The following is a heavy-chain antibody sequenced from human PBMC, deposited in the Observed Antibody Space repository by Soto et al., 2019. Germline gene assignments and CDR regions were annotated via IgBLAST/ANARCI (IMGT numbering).Heavy chain of an antibody. CDR2: ISYDGSNK. V-gene: IGHV3-30-3*01. J-gene: IGHJ5*02. CDR3: ARDGLEASYYDFWSGYYESLGVYWFDP. D-gene: IGHD3-3*01. Sequence: GGSLRLSCAASEFTFSSYAMHWVRQAPGKGLEWVAVISYDGSNKYYADSVKGRFTISRDNSKNTLYLQMNSLRAEDTAVYYCARDGLEASYYDFWSGYYESLGVYWFDPWGQGTLVTVSS. CDR1: EFTFSSYA.